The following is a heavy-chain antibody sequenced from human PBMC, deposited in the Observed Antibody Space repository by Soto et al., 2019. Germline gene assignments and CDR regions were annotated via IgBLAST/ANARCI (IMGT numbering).Heavy chain of an antibody. CDR2: ISSSGTGI. CDR1: GFTFSDYY. Sequence: KTGGSLRLSCAASGFTFSDYYMTWIRQAPGKGLEWASYISSSGTGIYYADSVKGRFTISRGNAKNSLYLQMSSLRAEDTAVYFCARAYSDAFDIWGQGTMVTVSS. V-gene: IGHV3-11*01. D-gene: IGHD2-15*01. CDR3: ARAYSDAFDI. J-gene: IGHJ3*02.